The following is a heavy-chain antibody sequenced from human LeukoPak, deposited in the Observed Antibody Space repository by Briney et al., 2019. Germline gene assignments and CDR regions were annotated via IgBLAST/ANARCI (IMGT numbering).Heavy chain of an antibody. CDR1: GFTFSSYS. J-gene: IGHJ4*02. V-gene: IGHV3-21*01. D-gene: IGHD2-21*01. CDR2: ISSSSSYI. CDR3: ASGIVVVTDFDY. Sequence: GGSLRLSCAASGFTFSSYSMNGVRQAPGKGLEWVSSISSSSSYIYYADSVKGRFTISRDNAKNSLYLQMNSLRAEDTAVYYCASGIVVVTDFDYWGQGTLVTVSS.